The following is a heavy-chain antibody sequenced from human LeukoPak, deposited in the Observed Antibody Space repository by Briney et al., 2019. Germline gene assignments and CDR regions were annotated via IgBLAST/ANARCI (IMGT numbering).Heavy chain of an antibody. J-gene: IGHJ4*02. V-gene: IGHV4-34*01. Sequence: SETLSLTCAVYGGSFSGYYWSWIRQPPGKGLEWIGEINHSGSTNYNPSPKSRVTISVDTSKNQFSLKLSSVTAADTAVYYCARGYCSGGSCYSREFDYWGQGTLVTVSS. D-gene: IGHD2-15*01. CDR2: INHSGST. CDR3: ARGYCSGGSCYSREFDY. CDR1: GGSFSGYY.